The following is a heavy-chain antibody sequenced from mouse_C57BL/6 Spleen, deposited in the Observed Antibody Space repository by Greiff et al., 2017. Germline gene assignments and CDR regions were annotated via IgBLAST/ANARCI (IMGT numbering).Heavy chain of an antibody. D-gene: IGHD2-1*01. CDR3: ARHGGIYYGNSYAMDY. Sequence: VQLQQSGPGLVAPSQSLSITCTVSGFSLTSYGVHWVRQPPGKGLEWLVVIWSDGSTTYNSALKSRLSISKDNSKSQVFLKMNSLQTDDTAMYYCARHGGIYYGNSYAMDYWGQGTSVTVSS. CDR1: GFSLTSYG. V-gene: IGHV2-6-1*01. CDR2: IWSDGST. J-gene: IGHJ4*01.